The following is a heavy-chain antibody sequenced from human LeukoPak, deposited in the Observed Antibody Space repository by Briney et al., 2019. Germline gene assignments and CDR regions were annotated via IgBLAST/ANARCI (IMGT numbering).Heavy chain of an antibody. CDR3: AREGVGMVRGVVDY. D-gene: IGHD3-10*01. V-gene: IGHV3-7*01. Sequence: PGGSLRLSCAASGFTFSSYWMRWVRQAPGKRLEWVANIKQDGSEKYYVDSVKGRFTISRDNAKNSLYLQMNSLRAEDTAVYYCAREGVGMVRGVVDYWGQGTLVTVSS. CDR1: GFTFSSYW. CDR2: IKQDGSEK. J-gene: IGHJ4*02.